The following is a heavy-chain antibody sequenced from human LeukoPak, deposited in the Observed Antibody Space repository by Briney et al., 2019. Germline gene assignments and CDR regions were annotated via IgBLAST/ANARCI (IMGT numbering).Heavy chain of an antibody. D-gene: IGHD2/OR15-2a*01. CDR2: IGTAGDT. V-gene: IGHV3-13*01. CDR3: ARDVNNAFDI. J-gene: IGHJ3*02. CDR1: GFTFSSYV. Sequence: PGGSLRLSCAASGFTFSSYVMSWVRQAPGEGLEWVSAIGTAGDTYYPGSVKGRFTISRENAKNSLYLQMNSLRAGDTAVYYCARDVNNAFDIWGQGTMVTVSS.